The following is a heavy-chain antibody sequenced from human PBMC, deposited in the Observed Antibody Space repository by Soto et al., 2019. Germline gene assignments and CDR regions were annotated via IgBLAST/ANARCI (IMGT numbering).Heavy chain of an antibody. CDR3: ARDSVLAVAGDYYYYGMDV. CDR2: ISYSGST. J-gene: IGHJ6*01. D-gene: IGHD6-19*01. Sequence: SETLSLTCTVSGDSISSYYWSWIRQPPGKGLEWIGYISYSGSTNYNPSLKSRVTISVDTSRNLFFLKLRSVTAADTAVYYCARDSVLAVAGDYYYYGMDVWGQGATVTVSS. V-gene: IGHV4-59*12. CDR1: GDSISSYY.